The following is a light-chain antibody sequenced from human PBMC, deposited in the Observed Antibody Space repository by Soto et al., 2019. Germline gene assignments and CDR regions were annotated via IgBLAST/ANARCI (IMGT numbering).Light chain of an antibody. CDR3: SSYAGTHIV. Sequence: QSALTQPPSASGSPGQSVAISCTGTSSDVGAYNYVSWYQQSPGKAPKLMIYDVSKRPSGVPDRFSGSKSGNTASLTVSGLQAEDEADYYCSSYAGTHIVFGTGTKLTVL. V-gene: IGLV2-8*01. J-gene: IGLJ1*01. CDR2: DVS. CDR1: SSDVGAYNY.